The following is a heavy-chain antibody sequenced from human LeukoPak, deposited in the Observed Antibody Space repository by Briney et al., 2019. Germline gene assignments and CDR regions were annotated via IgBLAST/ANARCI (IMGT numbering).Heavy chain of an antibody. CDR3: ARLHYDSSGYYYFDY. Sequence: PGGSLRLSCAASGFTFSSYWMSWVRQAPGKGLEWVSYISSSSGYTNYADSVKGRFTISRDNAKNSLYLQMNSLRAEDTAVYFCARLHYDSSGYYYFDYWGQGTLVTVSS. CDR2: ISSSSGYT. J-gene: IGHJ4*02. CDR1: GFTFSSYW. D-gene: IGHD3-22*01. V-gene: IGHV3-21*05.